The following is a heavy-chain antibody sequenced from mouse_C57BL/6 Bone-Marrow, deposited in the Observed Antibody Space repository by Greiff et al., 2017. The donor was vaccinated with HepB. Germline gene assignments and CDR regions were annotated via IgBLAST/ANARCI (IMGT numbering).Heavy chain of an antibody. Sequence: EVQRVESGGGLVQPKGSLKLSCAASGFSFNTYAMNWVRQAPGKGLEWVARIRSKSNNYATYYADSVKDRFTISRDDSESMLYLQMNNLKTEDTAMYYCVRHGNYDWYFDVWGTGTTVTVSS. CDR3: VRHGNYDWYFDV. J-gene: IGHJ1*03. D-gene: IGHD2-1*01. V-gene: IGHV10-1*01. CDR1: GFSFNTYA. CDR2: IRSKSNNYAT.